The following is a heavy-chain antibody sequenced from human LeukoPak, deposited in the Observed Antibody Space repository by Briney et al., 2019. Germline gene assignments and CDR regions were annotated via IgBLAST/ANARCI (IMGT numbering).Heavy chain of an antibody. CDR3: ARAPEVVYASFDY. CDR2: ISGSGGST. D-gene: IGHD2-8*02. J-gene: IGHJ4*02. CDR1: GFTFSSYA. V-gene: IGHV3-23*01. Sequence: GGSLRLSCAASGFTFSSYAMSWVRQAPGKGLEWVSAISGSGGSTYYADSVKGRFTISRDNAKNSLYLQMNSLRAEDTAVYYCARAPEVVYASFDYWGQGTLVTVSS.